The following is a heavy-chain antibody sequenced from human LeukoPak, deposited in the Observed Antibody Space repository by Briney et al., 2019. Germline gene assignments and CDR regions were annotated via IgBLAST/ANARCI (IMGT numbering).Heavy chain of an antibody. D-gene: IGHD1-1*01. CDR1: GGSIRDTSYY. CDR3: ARLGHYPNSRTRPNWFDP. CDR2: IYYTGTA. J-gene: IGHJ5*02. Sequence: SETLSLTCTVSGGSIRDTSYYWVWIRQPPGKELEWIGIIYYTGTAYYNPSLKSRVTISVDTSRDQFSLRLSSVTAADPAVYYCARLGHYPNSRTRPNWFDPWGQGTLVSVSS. V-gene: IGHV4-39*01.